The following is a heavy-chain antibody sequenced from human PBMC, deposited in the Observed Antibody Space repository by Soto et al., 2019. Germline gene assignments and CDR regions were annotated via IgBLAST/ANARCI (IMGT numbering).Heavy chain of an antibody. V-gene: IGHV1-69*12. CDR2: IIPIFGTA. CDR1: GGTFSSYA. CDR3: ARDSVVVGIAARPRWFDP. Sequence: QVQLVQSGAEVKKPGSSVKVSCKASGGTFSSYAISWVRQAPGQGLEWMGGIIPIFGTANYAQKFQGRVTVTADXXTXSXXMELSRLRSEDTAVYYCARDSVVVGIAARPRWFDPWGQGTLVTVSS. J-gene: IGHJ5*02. D-gene: IGHD6-6*01.